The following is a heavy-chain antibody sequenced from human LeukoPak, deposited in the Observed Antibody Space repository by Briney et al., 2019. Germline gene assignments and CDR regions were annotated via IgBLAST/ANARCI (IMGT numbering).Heavy chain of an antibody. Sequence: PSETLSLTCTVSGGSISNSDYYWSWIRQPPGKGLEWIGYIYYSGSTYYNPSLKGRVPISVDTSNNQFSLKVNSVTAADTVVYYCARHPQGYCSSTSCYPYWGQGTLVTVSS. CDR1: GGSISNSDYY. V-gene: IGHV4-30-4*08. D-gene: IGHD2-2*01. CDR2: IYYSGST. J-gene: IGHJ4*02. CDR3: ARHPQGYCSSTSCYPY.